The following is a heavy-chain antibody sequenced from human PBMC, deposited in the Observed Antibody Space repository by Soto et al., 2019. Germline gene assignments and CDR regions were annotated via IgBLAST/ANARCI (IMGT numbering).Heavy chain of an antibody. J-gene: IGHJ4*02. V-gene: IGHV3-7*01. D-gene: IGHD1-26*01. CDR1: GFTFSNYW. CDR2: IKGDGSEK. CDR3: ARDSRRVGATSDLDY. Sequence: EVQLVESGGGLVQPGGSLRLSCAASGFTFSNYWMSWVRQAPGKGLEWVANIKGDGSEKYYVDSMKGRFTISRDNAENSLYLQLNSRRVEDTALYYCARDSRRVGATSDLDYWGQGTLVTVSS.